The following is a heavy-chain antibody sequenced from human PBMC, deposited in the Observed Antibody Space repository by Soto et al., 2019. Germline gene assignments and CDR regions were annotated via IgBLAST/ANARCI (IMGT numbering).Heavy chain of an antibody. Sequence: LGESLKISCKGSGYSFTSYWIGWVRQMPGKGLEWMGIIYPGDSDTRYSPSFQGQVTISADKSISTAYLQWSSLKASDTAMYYCARALPLYSGSYYSEPGMDVWGQGTTVIVSS. V-gene: IGHV5-51*01. D-gene: IGHD1-26*01. CDR2: IYPGDSDT. J-gene: IGHJ6*02. CDR3: ARALPLYSGSYYSEPGMDV. CDR1: GYSFTSYW.